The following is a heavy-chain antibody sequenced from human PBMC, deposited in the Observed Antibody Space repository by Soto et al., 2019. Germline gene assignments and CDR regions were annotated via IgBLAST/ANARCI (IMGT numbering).Heavy chain of an antibody. Sequence: ASVKVSCKASGYPFTSHDIHWVRQAAGQGLEWMGWMNPDSGDAGFAQKVQGRVTLTRNTPVTTAYMEMNSRRSEDTAVYYCTRGTEKEDWLTAYDFDIWGQGTRVTVSS. CDR2: MNPDSGDA. D-gene: IGHD3-9*01. J-gene: IGHJ3*02. CDR3: TRGTEKEDWLTAYDFDI. CDR1: GYPFTSHD. V-gene: IGHV1-8*01.